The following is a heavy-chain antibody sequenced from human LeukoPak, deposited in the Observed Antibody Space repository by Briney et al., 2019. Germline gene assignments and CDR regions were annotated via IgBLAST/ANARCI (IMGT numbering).Heavy chain of an antibody. CDR3: ARGRGSGTHDY. CDR2: ISYDGSNK. V-gene: IGHV3-30-3*01. CDR1: GFTFSSYA. Sequence: GGSLRLSCAASGFTFSSYAMHWVRQAPGKGLEWVAVISYDGSNKYYADSVKGRFTISRDNSKNTLYLQMNSLRAEDTAVYYCARGRGSGTHDYWGQGTLVTVSS. J-gene: IGHJ4*02. D-gene: IGHD3-3*01.